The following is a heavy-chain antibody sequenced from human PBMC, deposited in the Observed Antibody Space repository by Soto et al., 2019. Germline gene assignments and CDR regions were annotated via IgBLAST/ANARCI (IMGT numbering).Heavy chain of an antibody. CDR2: ISAYNDNT. J-gene: IGHJ3*02. CDR1: GYTFTNFG. V-gene: IGHV1-18*01. CDR3: ARGTGGNWAAFYI. D-gene: IGHD2-15*01. Sequence: GASVQVSCKASGYTFTNFGISWVRQAPGQGLEWMGWISAYNDNTNYVQKLQGRVTMTTDTSTSTAYMELRSLRSEDTAVYYCARGTGGNWAAFYIWGQGTMVT.